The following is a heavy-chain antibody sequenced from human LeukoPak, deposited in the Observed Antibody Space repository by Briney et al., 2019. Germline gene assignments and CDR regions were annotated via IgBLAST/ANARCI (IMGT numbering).Heavy chain of an antibody. CDR1: GFTFSGYS. D-gene: IGHD1-26*01. J-gene: IGHJ3*02. CDR3: AGDRGSGSTGAFDI. CDR2: ISSSSSYI. Sequence: GGSLRLSCAASGFTFSGYSMNWVRQAPGKGLEWVSSISSSSSYIYYADSVKGRFTISRDNAKNSLYLQMNSLRAEDTAVYYCAGDRGSGSTGAFDIWGQGTMVTVSS. V-gene: IGHV3-21*01.